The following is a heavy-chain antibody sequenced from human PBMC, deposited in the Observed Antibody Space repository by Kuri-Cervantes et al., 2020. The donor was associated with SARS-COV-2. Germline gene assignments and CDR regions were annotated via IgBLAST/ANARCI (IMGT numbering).Heavy chain of an antibody. D-gene: IGHD5-24*01. CDR1: GGTFSSYA. J-gene: IGHJ6*02. V-gene: IGHV1-69*06. Sequence: SVKVSCKASGGTFSSYAISWVRQAPGQGLEWMGGIIPIFGTANYAQKSQGRVTITADKSTSTAYMELSSLRSEDTAVYYCAGSRWLQLDYYYYYGMDVWGQGTTVTVSS. CDR2: IIPIFGTA. CDR3: AGSRWLQLDYYYYYGMDV.